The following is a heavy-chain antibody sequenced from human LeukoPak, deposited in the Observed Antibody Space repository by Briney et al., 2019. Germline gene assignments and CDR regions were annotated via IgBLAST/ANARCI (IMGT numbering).Heavy chain of an antibody. D-gene: IGHD6-13*01. Sequence: ASVKVSCKASGYTFTSSGISWVRQAPGQGLEWMGWISAYNGNTNYAQKLQGRVTMTTDTSTSTAYMELRSLRSDDTAVYYCARDPGLGIAAAYDYWGQGTLVTVSS. CDR2: ISAYNGNT. V-gene: IGHV1-18*01. CDR1: GYTFTSSG. J-gene: IGHJ4*02. CDR3: ARDPGLGIAAAYDY.